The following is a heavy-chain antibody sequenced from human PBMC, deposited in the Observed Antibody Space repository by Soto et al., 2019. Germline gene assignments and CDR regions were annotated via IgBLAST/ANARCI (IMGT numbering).Heavy chain of an antibody. J-gene: IGHJ2*01. CDR1: GTSFSNSY. CDR3: ARVGQLFPDLDL. CDR2: INHTGST. D-gene: IGHD3-10*01. Sequence: QVQLQQWGAGLLKPSETLSLSCSVYGTSFSNSYWRWIRQAPGKGLEWLGEINHTGSTNYNPSLKSRVTISVDASKKEFSLKLRSVTAADTAVYYCARVGQLFPDLDLWGRGTLVSVSS. V-gene: IGHV4-34*01.